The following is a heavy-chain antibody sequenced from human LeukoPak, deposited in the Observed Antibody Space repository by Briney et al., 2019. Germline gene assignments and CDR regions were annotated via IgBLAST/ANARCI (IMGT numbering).Heavy chain of an antibody. V-gene: IGHV4-31*03. CDR2: ICYSGST. J-gene: IGHJ5*02. D-gene: IGHD2-15*01. CDR3: ARAVVAAASNWFDP. CDR1: GGSISSGGYY. Sequence: PSQTLSLTCTVSGGSISSGGYYWSWIRQQPGKGLEWIGYICYSGSTYYNPSLKSRVTISVDTSKNQFSLKLSSVTAADTAVYYCARAVVAAASNWFDPWGQGTLVTVSS.